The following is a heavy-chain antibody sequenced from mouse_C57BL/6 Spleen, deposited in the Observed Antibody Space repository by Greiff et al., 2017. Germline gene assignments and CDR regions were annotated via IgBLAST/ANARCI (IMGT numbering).Heavy chain of an antibody. V-gene: IGHV1-5*01. D-gene: IGHD1-1*01. CDR2: IYPGNSDT. Sequence: EVQLQQSGTVLARPGASVKMSCKTSGYTFTSYWMHWVKQRPGQGLEWIGAIYPGNSDTSYNQKFKGKAKLTAVTSASTAYMELSSLTNEDSAVYYGTAKGYYYGSSYVDYWGQGTTLTVSS. CDR3: TAKGYYYGSSYVDY. J-gene: IGHJ2*01. CDR1: GYTFTSYW.